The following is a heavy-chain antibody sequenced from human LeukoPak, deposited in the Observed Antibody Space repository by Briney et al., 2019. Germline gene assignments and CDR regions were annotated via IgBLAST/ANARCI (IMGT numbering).Heavy chain of an antibody. Sequence: GGSLRLSCAASGFTFSSYAMHWVRQAPGKGLEWVAVISYDGSNKYYADSVKGRFTISRDNSKNTLYLQMNSLRAEDTAVYYCAKVGGSGSYQNTPFAFWGQGTLVTVSS. CDR3: AKVGGSGSYQNTPFAF. CDR1: GFTFSSYA. J-gene: IGHJ4*02. D-gene: IGHD3-10*01. CDR2: ISYDGSNK. V-gene: IGHV3-30-3*01.